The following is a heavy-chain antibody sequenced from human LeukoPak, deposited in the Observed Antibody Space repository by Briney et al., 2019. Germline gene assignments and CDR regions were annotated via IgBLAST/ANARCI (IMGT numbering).Heavy chain of an antibody. D-gene: IGHD3-10*01. CDR3: ARDPRLLWFGDDPYYFDY. CDR2: IWYDGSNK. J-gene: IGHJ4*02. Sequence: GGSLRLSCAASGFTFSSYGMHWVRQATGKGLEWVAVIWYDGSNKYYADSVKGRFTISRDNSKNTLYLQMNSLRAEDTAVYYCARDPRLLWFGDDPYYFDYWGQGTLVTVSS. V-gene: IGHV3-33*01. CDR1: GFTFSSYG.